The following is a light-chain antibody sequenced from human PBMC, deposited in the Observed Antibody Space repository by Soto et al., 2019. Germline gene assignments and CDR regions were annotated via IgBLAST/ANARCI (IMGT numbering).Light chain of an antibody. CDR3: HKYNDAPPWT. CDR1: QGISDY. J-gene: IGKJ1*01. V-gene: IGKV1-27*01. CDR2: AAS. Sequence: DVQLTQSPSSLSASVGDRVTITCRASQGISDYLSWYQQKPGRVPTLLIYAASTLQSGGPSRFSGSGSGTDFTLTISSLQPGDVATYYCHKYNDAPPWTFGQGTKVDIK.